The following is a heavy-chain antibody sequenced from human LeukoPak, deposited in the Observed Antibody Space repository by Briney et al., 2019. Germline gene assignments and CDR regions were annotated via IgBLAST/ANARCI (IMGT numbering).Heavy chain of an antibody. CDR1: GDSISSGSYY. J-gene: IGHJ4*02. CDR2: IYYSGNT. Sequence: SETLSLTCTVSGDSISSGSYYWGWIRQPPGKGLGWIGSIYYSGNTYYNPSLESRVTMSVDTSKNQFSLKLSSVTAADTSVYYCARSFSGSHYYFDYWGQGALVTVSS. D-gene: IGHD1-26*01. V-gene: IGHV4-39*01. CDR3: ARSFSGSHYYFDY.